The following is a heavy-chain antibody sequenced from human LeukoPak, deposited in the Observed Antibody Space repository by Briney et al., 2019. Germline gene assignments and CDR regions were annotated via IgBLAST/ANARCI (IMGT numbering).Heavy chain of an antibody. J-gene: IGHJ4*02. CDR3: ARGGVSIAAAGLH. V-gene: IGHV3-21*01. Sequence: GGSLRLSCAASGFTFSSYSMNWVRQAPGKGLEWVSSISSSSSYIYYADSVKGRFTISRDNAKNSLYLQMNSLRAEDTAVYYCARGGVSIAAAGLHWGQGTLVTVSS. CDR2: ISSSSSYI. CDR1: GFTFSSYS. D-gene: IGHD6-13*01.